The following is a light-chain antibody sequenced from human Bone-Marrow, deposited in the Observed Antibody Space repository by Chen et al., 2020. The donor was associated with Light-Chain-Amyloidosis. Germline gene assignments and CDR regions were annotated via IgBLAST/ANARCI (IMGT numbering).Light chain of an antibody. CDR1: ESVSDW. Sequence: DIQMTQASPTLSASVGDRFIITCRASESVSDWLAWYQQKPGKAPKLLIYKTSSLETGVPSRFSGSGSETEFTLTISSLQPDDFATYYCQQYNSYSRTFGQGTKVEVK. CDR3: QQYNSYSRT. J-gene: IGKJ1*01. V-gene: IGKV1-5*03. CDR2: KTS.